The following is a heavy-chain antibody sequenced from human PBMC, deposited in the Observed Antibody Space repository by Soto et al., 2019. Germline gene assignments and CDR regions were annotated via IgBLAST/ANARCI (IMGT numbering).Heavy chain of an antibody. D-gene: IGHD7-27*01. V-gene: IGHV3-53*01. J-gene: IGHJ4*02. CDR1: GFTVSSNY. CDR2: IYSGGST. Sequence: GGSLRLSCAASGFTVSSNYMSWVRQAPGKGLEWVSVIYSGGSTYYADSVKGRFTITRDNSKNTLYLQMNSLRAEDTAVYYCAREGISWGYFDYWGQGTLVTVSS. CDR3: AREGISWGYFDY.